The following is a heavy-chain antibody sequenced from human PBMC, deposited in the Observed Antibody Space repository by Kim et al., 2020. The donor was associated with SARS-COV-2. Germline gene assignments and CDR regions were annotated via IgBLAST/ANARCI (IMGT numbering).Heavy chain of an antibody. V-gene: IGHV1-2*02. CDR3: ARVDVGATTFIDY. J-gene: IGHJ4*02. CDR2: INPNSGGT. CDR1: GYTFTGYY. D-gene: IGHD1-26*01. Sequence: ASVKVSCKASGYTFTGYYMHWVRQAPGQGLEWMGWINPNSGGTNYAQKFQGRVTMTRDTSISTAYMELSRLRSDDMAVYYCARVDVGATTFIDYWGQGTLVTVSS.